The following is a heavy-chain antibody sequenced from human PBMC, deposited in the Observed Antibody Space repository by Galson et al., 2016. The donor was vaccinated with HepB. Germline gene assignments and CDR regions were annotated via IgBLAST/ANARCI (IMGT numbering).Heavy chain of an antibody. V-gene: IGHV3-7*03. J-gene: IGHJ4*02. CDR3: ARNHFDY. CDR2: MKQDGSQE. CDR1: GFTFRDNW. Sequence: SLRLSCAASGFTFRDNWMGWVRQSPGKGLEWVATMKQDGSQETYGDSLRGRFKISRDNTKNSLYLQMNNLEVEDTAVYYCARNHFDYWGQGTLVTVSP.